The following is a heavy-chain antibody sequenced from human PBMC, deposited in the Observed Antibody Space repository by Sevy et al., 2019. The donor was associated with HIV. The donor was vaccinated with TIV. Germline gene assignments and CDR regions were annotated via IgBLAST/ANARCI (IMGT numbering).Heavy chain of an antibody. CDR3: AREGGYTDQGMDV. J-gene: IGHJ6*02. Sequence: GGSLRLSCAASGFTFSNYDMNWVRQAPGKGVEWVSYISSDSSRIYYADSVKGRLTISRDNAKNSLYVQMNRLRAKDTAVYYCAREGGYTDQGMDVWGQGTTVTVSS. V-gene: IGHV3-48*01. CDR2: ISSDSSRI. D-gene: IGHD5-12*01. CDR1: GFTFSNYD.